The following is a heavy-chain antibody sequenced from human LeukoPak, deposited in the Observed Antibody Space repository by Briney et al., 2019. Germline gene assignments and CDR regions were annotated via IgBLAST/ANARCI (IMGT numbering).Heavy chain of an antibody. V-gene: IGHV3-23*01. J-gene: IGHJ6*02. CDR1: GFTFCSYA. CDR3: AKNMRLSDYYYYGMDV. CDR2: ISGSGGST. Sequence: GSLKLSCAASGFTFCSYALSWVRPAPGEGPEWVSTISGSGGSTYYADSVKGRFTISRDNSKNTLYLQMNSLRAEDTAVYYCAKNMRLSDYYYYGMDVWGQGTTVTVSS. D-gene: IGHD6-25*01.